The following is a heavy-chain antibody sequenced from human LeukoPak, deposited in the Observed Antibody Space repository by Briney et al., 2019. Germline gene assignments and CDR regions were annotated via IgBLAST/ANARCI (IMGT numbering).Heavy chain of an antibody. CDR1: GFTLSSYA. CDR2: ISYDGSNK. Sequence: GRSLRLSCAASGFTLSSYAMHRVRQAPGKGLEWVAVISYDGSNKYYADSVKGRFTSSRDNSKNTLYLQMNSLRAEDTAVYYCARGQGIGYYYDSSGIGYFDYWGQGPLVTVSS. D-gene: IGHD3-22*01. J-gene: IGHJ4*02. V-gene: IGHV3-30-3*01. CDR3: ARGQGIGYYYDSSGIGYFDY.